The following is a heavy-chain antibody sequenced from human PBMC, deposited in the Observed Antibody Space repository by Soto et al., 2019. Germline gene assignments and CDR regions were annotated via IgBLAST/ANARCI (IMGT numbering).Heavy chain of an antibody. V-gene: IGHV3-66*01. CDR2: IYSGGTT. CDR3: ARADRSAFDI. J-gene: IGHJ3*02. Sequence: VQLVDSGGGLVQPGGSLRLSCAASGFTVSNKHMSWVRQAPGKGLEWVSTIYSGGTTYYAGSVKGRFTISRDNSKNTLSLQMNSLRAEDTAVYYCARADRSAFDIWGQGTVVTASS. CDR1: GFTVSNKH.